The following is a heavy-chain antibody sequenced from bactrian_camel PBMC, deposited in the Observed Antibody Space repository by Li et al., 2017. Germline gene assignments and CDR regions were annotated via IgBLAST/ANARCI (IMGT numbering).Heavy chain of an antibody. CDR3: AKGWGGIDGIPDARD. V-gene: IGHV3S40*01. Sequence: VQLVESGGGLVQPGGSLRLSCAASGFRFSANDMSWGRQAPGKGLEWVSSISIVGTETYYTDSVKGRFTISSADAKNTVYLQMDSVKSEDSAMYYCAKGWGGIDGIPDARDRGQGTQVTVS. J-gene: IGHJ4*01. CDR2: ISIVGTET. D-gene: IGHD5*01. CDR1: GFRFSAND.